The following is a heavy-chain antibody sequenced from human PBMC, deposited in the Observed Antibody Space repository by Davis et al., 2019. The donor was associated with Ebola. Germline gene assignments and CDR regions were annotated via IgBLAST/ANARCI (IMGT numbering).Heavy chain of an antibody. CDR3: ARGGVYGAHFMDV. D-gene: IGHD4-17*01. J-gene: IGHJ6*02. V-gene: IGHV3-74*01. Sequence: HTGGSLRLSCAASGFTFSSYWMHWVRQAPGKGLVWVSRINSDGSSTSYADSVKGRFTISRDNAKNTLYLQMNSLRAEDTAVYYCARGGVYGAHFMDVWGQGTTVTVSS. CDR2: INSDGSST. CDR1: GFTFSSYW.